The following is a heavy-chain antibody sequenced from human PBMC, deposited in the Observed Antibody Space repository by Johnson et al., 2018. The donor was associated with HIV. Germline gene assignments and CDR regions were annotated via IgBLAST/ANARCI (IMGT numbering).Heavy chain of an antibody. J-gene: IGHJ3*02. D-gene: IGHD2-15*01. Sequence: VQLVESGGGVVRPGGSLRLSCVASGFTFDDYGMSWVRQAPGKGLEWVSGINWNGGSTGYGDSVKGRFTISRDNAKNSLYLQMNSLGAEDTAVYYCAKSPGVVDPIDAFDIWGQGTIVTVSS. CDR1: GFTFDDYG. V-gene: IGHV3-20*04. CDR2: INWNGGST. CDR3: AKSPGVVDPIDAFDI.